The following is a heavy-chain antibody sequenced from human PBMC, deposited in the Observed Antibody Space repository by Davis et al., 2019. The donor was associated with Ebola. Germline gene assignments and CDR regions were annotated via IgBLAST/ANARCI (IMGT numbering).Heavy chain of an antibody. CDR3: ARDLENYYGMDV. J-gene: IGHJ6*04. CDR2: ISSSSSYT. V-gene: IGHV3-11*06. Sequence: GGSLRLSCAASGFTFSDYYMSWIRQAPGKGLEWVSYISSSSSYTNYADSVKGRFTISRDNAKNSLYLQMNSLRAEDTAVYYCARDLENYYGMDVWGKGTTVTVSS. CDR1: GFTFSDYY.